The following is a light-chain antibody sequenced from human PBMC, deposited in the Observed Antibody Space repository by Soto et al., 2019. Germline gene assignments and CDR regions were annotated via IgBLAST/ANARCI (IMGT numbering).Light chain of an antibody. V-gene: IGKV3-15*01. CDR2: GAS. CDR3: QQYNNWPQT. CDR1: QSVSNS. J-gene: IGKJ1*01. Sequence: EFVLTQSPGTLSLSPGERATLSCMASQSVSNSYVAWYQQKSGQAPRLLIYGASTRATDIPARFRGSGSGTEFTLTISSLQSEDFAEYHCQQYNNWPQTFGQGTKVDIK.